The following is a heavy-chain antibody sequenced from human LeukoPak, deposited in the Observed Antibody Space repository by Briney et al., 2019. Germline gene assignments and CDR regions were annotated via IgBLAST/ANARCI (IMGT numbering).Heavy chain of an antibody. D-gene: IGHD2-2*01. CDR1: GFTFSDYY. CDR2: ISSSGSTI. V-gene: IGHV3-11*01. Sequence: PGGSLRLSCAASGFTFSDYYMSWIRQAPGKGLEWVSYISSSGSTIYYADSVKGRFTISRDNAKNSLYLQMNSLRAEDTAVYYCASSQHYYYYCGMDVWGQGTTVTVSS. J-gene: IGHJ6*02. CDR3: ASSQHYYYYCGMDV.